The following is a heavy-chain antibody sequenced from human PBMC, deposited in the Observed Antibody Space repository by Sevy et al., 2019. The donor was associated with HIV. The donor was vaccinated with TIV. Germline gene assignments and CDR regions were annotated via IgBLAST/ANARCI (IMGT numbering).Heavy chain of an antibody. V-gene: IGHV1-18*01. CDR3: ARDRTAAATSPSNWFDP. D-gene: IGHD6-13*01. CDR1: GYTFTSYG. Sequence: ASVKVSCKASGYTFTSYGISWVRQAPGQGLEWMGWISAYNGNTNYAQKLQGRVTMTTDTSTSTAYMELRSLRSDDTAGYYCARDRTAAATSPSNWFDPWGQGTLVTVSS. CDR2: ISAYNGNT. J-gene: IGHJ5*02.